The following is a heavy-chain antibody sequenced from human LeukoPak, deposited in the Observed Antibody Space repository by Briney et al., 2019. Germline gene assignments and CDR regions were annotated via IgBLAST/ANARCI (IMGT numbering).Heavy chain of an antibody. CDR1: GYSFTSYW. D-gene: IGHD6-19*01. V-gene: IGHV5-51*01. CDR2: IYPGDSDT. J-gene: IGHJ6*02. CDR3: ARHGSAVAGTGYYYYGMDV. Sequence: GESLKISCQGSGYSFTSYWIGWVRQMPGKGLEWMGIIYPGDSDTRYSPSFQGQVTISADKSISTAYLQWSSLKASDTAMYYCARHGSAVAGTGYYYYGMDVWGQGTTVTVSS.